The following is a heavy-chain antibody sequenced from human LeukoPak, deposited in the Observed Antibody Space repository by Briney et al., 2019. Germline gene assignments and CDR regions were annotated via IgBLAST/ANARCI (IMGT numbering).Heavy chain of an antibody. V-gene: IGHV4-39*07. D-gene: IGHD6-13*01. CDR1: GGSISSSSYY. J-gene: IGHJ4*02. CDR3: ATSPYGSSSWYYFDY. CDR2: INHSGST. Sequence: SETLSLTCTVSGGSISSSSYYWAWIRQPPGKGLEWIGEINHSGSTNYNPSLKSRVTISVDTSKNQFSLKLSSVTAADTAVYYCATSPYGSSSWYYFDYWGQGTLVTVSS.